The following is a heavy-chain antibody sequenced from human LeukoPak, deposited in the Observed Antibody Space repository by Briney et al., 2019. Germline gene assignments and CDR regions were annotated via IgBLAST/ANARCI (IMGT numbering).Heavy chain of an antibody. J-gene: IGHJ4*02. D-gene: IGHD3-16*01. Sequence: SETLSLTCTVSGFSITSDYYWGWVRQPPGKGLEWIGTIYHSGSTYYNSSLLGRVTISVDTSKNQFSLKLSSVTAADTAVYYCARGGPPFSFDYWGQGTLVTVSS. CDR1: GFSITSDYY. CDR3: ARGGPPFSFDY. CDR2: IYHSGST. V-gene: IGHV4-38-2*02.